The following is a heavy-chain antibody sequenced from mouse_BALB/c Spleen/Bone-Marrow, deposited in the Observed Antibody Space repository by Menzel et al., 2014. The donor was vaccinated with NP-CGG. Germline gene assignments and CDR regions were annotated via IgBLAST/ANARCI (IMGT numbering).Heavy chain of an antibody. CDR1: GFSLTDYG. J-gene: IGHJ2*01. Sequence: VKLEESGPGLVAPSQSLSIPCTVSGFSLTDYGVHWVRQPPGKGLEWLGIIGIGGSTNYNSALMSRLSIDKDNSKSQVFLKMNSLQTDDTAMYYCARASYYYGSGYDYWGQGTTLTVSS. CDR2: IGIGGST. CDR3: ARASYYYGSGYDY. D-gene: IGHD1-1*01. V-gene: IGHV2-9*02.